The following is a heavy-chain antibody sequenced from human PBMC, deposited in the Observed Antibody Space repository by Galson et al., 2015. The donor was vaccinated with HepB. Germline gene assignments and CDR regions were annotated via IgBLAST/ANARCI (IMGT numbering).Heavy chain of an antibody. D-gene: IGHD6-19*01. V-gene: IGHV4-59*08. Sequence: LSLTCTVSGGSISSYYWSWIRQPPGKGLEWIGYIYYSGSTNYNPSLKSRVTISVGTSKNQFSLKLSSVTAADTAVYYCARIRYSSGWYGAFDIWGQGTMVTVSS. CDR3: ARIRYSSGWYGAFDI. CDR1: GGSISSYY. J-gene: IGHJ3*02. CDR2: IYYSGST.